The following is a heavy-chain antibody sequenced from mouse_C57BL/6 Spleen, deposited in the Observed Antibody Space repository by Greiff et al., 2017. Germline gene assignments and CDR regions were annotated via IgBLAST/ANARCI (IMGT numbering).Heavy chain of an antibody. CDR2: IYPRSGNT. J-gene: IGHJ3*01. V-gene: IGHV1-81*01. CDR3: ARGRYDGYSPFAY. D-gene: IGHD2-3*01. CDR1: GYTFTSYG. Sequence: QVQLQQSGAELARPGASVKLSCKASGYTFTSYGISWVKQRPGQGLEWIGEIYPRSGNTYYNEKFKGTATLTADKSSSPAYMELRMLTSEDSAVYFCARGRYDGYSPFAYWGQGTLVTVSA.